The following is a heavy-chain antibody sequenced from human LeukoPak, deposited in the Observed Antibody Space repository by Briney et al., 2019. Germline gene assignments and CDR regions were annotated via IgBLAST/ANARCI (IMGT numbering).Heavy chain of an antibody. J-gene: IGHJ6*02. D-gene: IGHD2-2*01. V-gene: IGHV3-21*01. CDR3: ARVVVSAVRSSTSYYYYGMDV. CDR2: ISSSSSYI. Sequence: PGGSPRLSCAASGFTFSSYSMNWVRQAPGKGLEWVSSISSSSSYIYYADSVKGRFTISRDNAKNSLYLQMNSLRAEDTAVYYCARVVVSAVRSSTSYYYYGMDVWGQGTTVTVSS. CDR1: GFTFSSYS.